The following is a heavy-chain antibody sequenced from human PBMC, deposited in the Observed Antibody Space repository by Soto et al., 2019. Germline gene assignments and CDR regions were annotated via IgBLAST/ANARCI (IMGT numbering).Heavy chain of an antibody. CDR3: ARDNLSGYGDC. D-gene: IGHD5-12*01. CDR2: ISSSSSTI. Sequence: EVQLVESGGGLVQPGGSLRLSCAASGFTFSSHSMNWVRQAPGKGLEWVSYISSSSSTIYYADSVKGRFTISRDNAKNSLSLQMNSLRAEDTAVYYCARDNLSGYGDCWGQGTLVTVSS. V-gene: IGHV3-48*01. J-gene: IGHJ4*02. CDR1: GFTFSSHS.